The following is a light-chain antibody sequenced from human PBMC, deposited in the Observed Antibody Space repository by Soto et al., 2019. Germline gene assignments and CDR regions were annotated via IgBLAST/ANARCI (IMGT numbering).Light chain of an antibody. CDR2: EVS. Sequence: QSALTQPASVSGSPGQSITISCTGTSSDVGGYNYVSWYQQHPGKAPKLMIYEVSNRPSGVSNRFSGSKSANTASLTISGLQAEDEADYYCSSYTISTTLVFGGGTKVNVL. J-gene: IGLJ2*01. V-gene: IGLV2-14*01. CDR3: SSYTISTTLV. CDR1: SSDVGGYNY.